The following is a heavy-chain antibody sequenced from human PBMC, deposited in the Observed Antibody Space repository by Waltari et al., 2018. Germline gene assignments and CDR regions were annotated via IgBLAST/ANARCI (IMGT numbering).Heavy chain of an antibody. V-gene: IGHV4-38-2*02. CDR3: ATNYYGSGSYYTGGAFDI. J-gene: IGHJ3*02. D-gene: IGHD3-10*01. CDR1: GCSISSYY. Sequence: QVQLQESGPGLVKPSETLSLTCTASGCSISSYYWGWVRQPPGKGLEWIGSIYHSGSTYYNPSLKSLVTISVDTSKNQFSLKLSSVTAADTAVYYCATNYYGSGSYYTGGAFDIWGQGTMVTVSS. CDR2: IYHSGST.